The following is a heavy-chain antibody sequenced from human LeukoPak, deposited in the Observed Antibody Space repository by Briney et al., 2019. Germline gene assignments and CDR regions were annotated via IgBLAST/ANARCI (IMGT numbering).Heavy chain of an antibody. J-gene: IGHJ4*02. CDR3: AKWAIYYDFKRYYFDY. V-gene: IGHV3-30*02. CDR1: GFAFSSYD. D-gene: IGHD3-22*01. Sequence: GGSLRLSCAASGFAFSSYDIHWIRQAPGKGLEWVAFTRFDGSNKYYADSVKGRFTISRDNSKNTLYLQMNSLRAEDTAVYYCAKWAIYYDFKRYYFDYWGQGTLVTVSS. CDR2: TRFDGSNK.